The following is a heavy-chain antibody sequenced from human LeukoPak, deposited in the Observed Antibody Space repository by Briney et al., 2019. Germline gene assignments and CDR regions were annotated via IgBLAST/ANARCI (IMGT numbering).Heavy chain of an antibody. CDR2: INSDGSST. Sequence: GGSLRLSCAASGFTFSNYWMHWVRQAPGKGLVWVSRINSDGSSTTYADSVKGRFTISRDDAENSLYLQMNSLRAEDTAVYYCARIPAANGRFWFDPWGQGTRVTVSS. V-gene: IGHV3-74*03. D-gene: IGHD2-2*01. CDR3: ARIPAANGRFWFDP. J-gene: IGHJ5*02. CDR1: GFTFSNYW.